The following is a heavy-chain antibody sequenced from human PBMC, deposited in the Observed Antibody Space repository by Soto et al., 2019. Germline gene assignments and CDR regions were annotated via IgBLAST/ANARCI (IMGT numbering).Heavy chain of an antibody. CDR1: GGSFSGYY. D-gene: IGHD3-3*01. J-gene: IGHJ5*02. Sequence: SETLSLTCAVYGGSFSGYYWSWIRQPPGKGLEWIGEINHSGSTNYNPSLKSRVTISVDTSKNQFSLKLSSVTAADTAVYYCARARLRFLEWLLPNWFDPWGQGTLVTVS. V-gene: IGHV4-34*01. CDR2: INHSGST. CDR3: ARARLRFLEWLLPNWFDP.